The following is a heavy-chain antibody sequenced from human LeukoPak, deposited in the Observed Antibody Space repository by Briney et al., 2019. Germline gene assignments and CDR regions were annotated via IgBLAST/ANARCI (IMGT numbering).Heavy chain of an antibody. J-gene: IGHJ4*02. CDR1: GFTLRSYT. V-gene: IGHV3-21*04. CDR3: AKDLKSNYAPNDY. D-gene: IGHD4-11*01. CDR2: IGISSNKI. Sequence: PGGSLRLSCAASGFTLRSYTMNWVRQAPGKGLEWVSSIGISSNKIYYADSVKGRFIISRDNSKNTLYLQMNSLRAEDTAVYYCAKDLKSNYAPNDYWGQGTLVTVSS.